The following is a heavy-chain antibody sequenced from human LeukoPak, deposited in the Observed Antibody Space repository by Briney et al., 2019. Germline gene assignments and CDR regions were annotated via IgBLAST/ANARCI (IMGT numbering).Heavy chain of an antibody. J-gene: IGHJ4*02. CDR3: ATAGYRYSGSYSFDY. D-gene: IGHD1-26*01. CDR2: INHSGST. V-gene: IGHV4-34*01. Sequence: SETLSLTCAVYGGSFSGYYWSWIRQPPGKGLEWIGEINHSGSTNYNPSLKSRVTISVDTSKNQFSLKLSSVTAADTAVHYCATAGYRYSGSYSFDYWGQGTLVTVSS. CDR1: GGSFSGYY.